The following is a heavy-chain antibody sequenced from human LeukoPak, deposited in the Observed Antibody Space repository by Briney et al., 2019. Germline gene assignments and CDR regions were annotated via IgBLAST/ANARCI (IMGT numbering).Heavy chain of an antibody. V-gene: IGHV7-4-1*02. CDR1: GYTFTSHA. D-gene: IGHD2-2*01. Sequence: ASVKVSCKASGYTFTSHAMNWVRQAPGQGLEWMGWINTNTGNPTYAQGFTGRFVFSLDTSVSTAYLQISSLKAEDTAVYYCARGCSSTSCHDAFDIWGQGTMVTVSS. CDR3: ARGCSSTSCHDAFDI. CDR2: INTNTGNP. J-gene: IGHJ3*02.